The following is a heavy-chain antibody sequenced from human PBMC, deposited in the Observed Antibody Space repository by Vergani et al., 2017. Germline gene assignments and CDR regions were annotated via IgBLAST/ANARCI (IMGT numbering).Heavy chain of an antibody. J-gene: IGHJ4*02. CDR2: INHSGST. Sequence: QVQLQQWGAGLLKPSETLSLTCAVYGGSFSGYYWSWIRQPPGKGLEWIGEINHSGSTNYNPSLKSRVTISVDTSKNQFSLELSSVTAADTAVYYCATTGYSYGLFDYWGQGTLVTVSS. CDR1: GGSFSGYY. V-gene: IGHV4-34*01. D-gene: IGHD5-18*01. CDR3: ATTGYSYGLFDY.